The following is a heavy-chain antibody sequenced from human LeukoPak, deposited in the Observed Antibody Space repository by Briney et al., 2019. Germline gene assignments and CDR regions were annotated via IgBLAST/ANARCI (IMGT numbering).Heavy chain of an antibody. Sequence: GGSLRLSCAASGFTFNSYWMKWGRQAAGKGLEWVANIKRDGSEKYYVDSVKGRFTISRDNAKNSLDLQMNSLRVEDTAVYYCARLGPASSGWPESFDYWGQGTLVTVSS. CDR3: ARLGPASSGWPESFDY. V-gene: IGHV3-7*03. CDR2: IKRDGSEK. CDR1: GFTFNSYW. D-gene: IGHD6-19*01. J-gene: IGHJ4*02.